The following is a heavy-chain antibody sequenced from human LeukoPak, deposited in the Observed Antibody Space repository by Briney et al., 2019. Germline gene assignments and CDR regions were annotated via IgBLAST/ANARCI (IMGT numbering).Heavy chain of an antibody. CDR3: ARRAVKWEIPGRYHFDL. J-gene: IGHJ4*02. V-gene: IGHV1-2*02. Sequence: ASVKVSCKASGYSFSGYYIHWVRQAPGQALEWLGWINSNSGSPYSPQKFQDRVTMTRDTSISTAYMELSSLRSDDTAIYCCARRAVKWEIPGRYHFDLWGQGTLVTVSS. CDR1: GYSFSGYY. D-gene: IGHD1-26*01. CDR2: INSNSGSP.